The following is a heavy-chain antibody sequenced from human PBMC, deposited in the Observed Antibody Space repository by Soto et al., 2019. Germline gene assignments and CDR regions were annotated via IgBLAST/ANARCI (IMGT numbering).Heavy chain of an antibody. D-gene: IGHD1-1*01. CDR2: ISYDGSNK. V-gene: IGHV3-30*18. CDR1: GFTFSSYG. CDR3: EKDKGTTGTNYPYGMDV. Sequence: QVQLVESGGGVVQPGRSLRLSCAASGFTFSSYGMHWVRQAPGKGLEWVAVISYDGSNKYYADSVKGRFTISRDNSKNTLYLEMNSLRAEDTAVYYCEKDKGTTGTNYPYGMDVWGQGTTVTVSS. J-gene: IGHJ6*02.